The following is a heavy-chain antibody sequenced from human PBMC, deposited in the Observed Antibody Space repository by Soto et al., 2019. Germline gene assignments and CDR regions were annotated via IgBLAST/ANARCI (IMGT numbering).Heavy chain of an antibody. V-gene: IGHV4-30-2*01. Sequence: QLQLQESGSGLVKPSQTLSLTCAVSGGSISSGAYSWTWIRQPPGKGLEWIGYIRQSGSTSYNPSLKSRVAISIDRSKSQFSLTLTSVTAADTAVYYCAREGAASGRTYFDYWGPGTLVIVSS. CDR2: IRQSGST. CDR3: AREGAASGRTYFDY. J-gene: IGHJ4*02. D-gene: IGHD6-13*01. CDR1: GGSISSGAYS.